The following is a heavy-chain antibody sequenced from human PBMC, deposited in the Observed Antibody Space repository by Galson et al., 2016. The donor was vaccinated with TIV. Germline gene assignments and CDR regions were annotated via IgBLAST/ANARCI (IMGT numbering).Heavy chain of an antibody. D-gene: IGHD4-17*01. J-gene: IGHJ4*02. Sequence: QSGAEVKKPGESLKISCKASGYSFTTYWIAWVRQMPGKGLEWMGIIFPDDSETAYSPSFEGQVTISVDKSLNVAYVQSNSLRTSDTAMYHCARQTTRSFDSWGQGTRVTVSS. CDR2: IFPDDSET. V-gene: IGHV5-51*01. CDR1: GYSFTTYW. CDR3: ARQTTRSFDS.